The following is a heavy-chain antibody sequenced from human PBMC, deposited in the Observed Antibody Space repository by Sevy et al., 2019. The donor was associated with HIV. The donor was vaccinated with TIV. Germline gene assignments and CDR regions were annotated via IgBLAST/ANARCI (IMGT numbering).Heavy chain of an antibody. J-gene: IGHJ4*02. CDR2: IDGDGSAT. V-gene: IGHV3-74*01. Sequence: GGSLRLSCAASGFTFNRYWMHWVRQAPGKGPMWLARIDGDGSATTYTDSVKGRFTISRDNAQDTLYLQMNSLRTEDTAIYYCARIATGHTFGLPDFWGQGTLVTVSS. CDR1: GFTFNRYW. D-gene: IGHD1-1*01. CDR3: ARIATGHTFGLPDF.